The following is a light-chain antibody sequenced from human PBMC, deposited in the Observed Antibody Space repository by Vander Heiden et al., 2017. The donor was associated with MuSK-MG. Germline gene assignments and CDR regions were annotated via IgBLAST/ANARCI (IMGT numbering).Light chain of an antibody. Sequence: DIQMTQSPSSLSASVGDRVTITCQANQDISNYLNWYQHKPGKAPKLLIYDASNLETGVPSRFSASGYGTDFTLTISSRHPEDIASYYCQQHDYHLFGAFGHGTKVYIK. CDR3: QQHDYHLFGA. J-gene: IGKJ3*01. CDR2: DAS. CDR1: QDISNY. V-gene: IGKV1-33*01.